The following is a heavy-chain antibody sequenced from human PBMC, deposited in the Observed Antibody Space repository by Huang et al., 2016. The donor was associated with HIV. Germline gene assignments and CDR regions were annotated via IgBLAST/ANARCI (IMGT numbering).Heavy chain of an antibody. J-gene: IGHJ5*01. D-gene: IGHD3-16*01. CDR1: GGSFSGYF. CDR3: AREIMISFGGPFDS. CDR2: INHAGVT. Sequence: QVQLEQWGAGLLKPSETLSLTCAVYGGSFSGYFWNWIRQSPGKGLEWIGQINHAGVTDYNPSLKSRATISVDTSKNQFSLRLTSVTAADTAIYYCAREIMISFGGPFDSWVHGNLVTVSS. V-gene: IGHV4-34*02.